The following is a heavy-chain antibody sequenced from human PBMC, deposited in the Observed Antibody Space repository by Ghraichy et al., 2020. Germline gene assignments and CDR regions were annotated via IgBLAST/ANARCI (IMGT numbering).Heavy chain of an antibody. CDR2: IRYDGSNQ. CDR1: GFTFSSYG. J-gene: IGHJ4*02. Sequence: SLNISCAASGFTFSSYGMHWVRQAPGKGLEWVAVIRYDGSNQYYAESLKGRFTISRDNSKNTLYLQMNSLRAEDTAVYYCARDVWSRYCSSSRCSHLDYWGQGTLVTVSS. V-gene: IGHV3-33*01. CDR3: ARDVWSRYCSSSRCSHLDY. D-gene: IGHD2-2*01.